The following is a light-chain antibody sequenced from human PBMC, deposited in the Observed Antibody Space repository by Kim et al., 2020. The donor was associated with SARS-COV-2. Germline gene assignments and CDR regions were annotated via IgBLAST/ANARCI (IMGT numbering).Light chain of an antibody. J-gene: IGKJ1*01. V-gene: IGKV1-6*01. CDR2: NAS. CDR3: RQEYSNHRT. CDR1: QGIGSD. Sequence: QMTQSPSSLSASVGDRVTITCRASQGIGSDLGWYQQKPGKAPELLIYNASNLQSGVPSRFSGSGSGTEFTLTISSLQPEDFATYYCRQEYSNHRTFGQGTKVDIK.